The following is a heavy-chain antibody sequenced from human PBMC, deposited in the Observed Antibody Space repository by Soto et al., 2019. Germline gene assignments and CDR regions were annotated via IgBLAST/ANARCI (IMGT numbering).Heavy chain of an antibody. CDR3: ARAPYCRSTSSYSDWEGLVG. CDR2: ISAYNGNT. D-gene: IGHD2-2*01. Sequence: ASVQVSCKASGYTFTSYGISWVRQAPGQGLEWMGWISAYNGNTNYAQKLQGRVTMTTDTSTSTAYMELRSLRSDDTAVYYCARAPYCRSTSSYSDWEGLVGWGQGNTVT. V-gene: IGHV1-18*04. CDR1: GYTFTSYG. J-gene: IGHJ6*02.